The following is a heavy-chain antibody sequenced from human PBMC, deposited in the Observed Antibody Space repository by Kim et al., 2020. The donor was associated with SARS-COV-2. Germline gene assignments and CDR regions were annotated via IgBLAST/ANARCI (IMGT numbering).Heavy chain of an antibody. CDR2: ISAYNGNT. J-gene: IGHJ5*02. CDR3: ARDLTPWIQLWLQGRLGFDP. CDR1: GYTFTSYG. Sequence: ASVKVSCKASGYTFTSYGISWVRQAPGQGLEWMGWISAYNGNTNYAQKLQGRVTMTTDTSTSTAYMELRSLRSDDTAVYYCARDLTPWIQLWLQGRLGFDPCGQGTLVTVSS. V-gene: IGHV1-18*01. D-gene: IGHD5-18*01.